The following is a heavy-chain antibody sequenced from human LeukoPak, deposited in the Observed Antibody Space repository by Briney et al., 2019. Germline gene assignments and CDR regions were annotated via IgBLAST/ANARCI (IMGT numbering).Heavy chain of an antibody. CDR1: GYTFTSFG. V-gene: IGHV1-18*01. Sequence: ASVKVSCKASGYTFTSFGISWVRQAPGQGLEWMGWISAYNANTNFAQNLQGRVTMTTDTSTSTAYMELRSLRSDDTAVYYCARVQGSSGWYIFDYWGQGALVTVSS. CDR3: ARVQGSSGWYIFDY. J-gene: IGHJ4*02. CDR2: ISAYNANT. D-gene: IGHD6-19*01.